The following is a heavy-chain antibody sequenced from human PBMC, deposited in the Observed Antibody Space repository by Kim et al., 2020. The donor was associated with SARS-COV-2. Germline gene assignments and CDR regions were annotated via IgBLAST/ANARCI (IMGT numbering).Heavy chain of an antibody. D-gene: IGHD3-22*01. CDR2: IYYSGST. CDR3: ARNIGITMIVVVTGWFGP. V-gene: IGHV4-31*03. Sequence: SETLSITCTVSGGSISSGGYYWSWIRQHPGKGLEWIGYIYYSGSTYYNPSLKSRVTISVDTSKNQFSLKLSSVTAADTAVYYCARNIGITMIVVVTGWFGPWGQGTLVTVSS. CDR1: GGSISSGGYY. J-gene: IGHJ5*02.